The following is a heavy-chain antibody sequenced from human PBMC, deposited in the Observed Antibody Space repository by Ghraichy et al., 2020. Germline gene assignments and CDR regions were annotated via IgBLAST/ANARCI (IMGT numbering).Heavy chain of an antibody. D-gene: IGHD6-6*01. V-gene: IGHV4-34*01. CDR1: GGSFSGYY. CDR2: INHSGST. J-gene: IGHJ4*02. CDR3: ARAPPLIAARLDY. Sequence: SETLSLTCAVYGGSFSGYYWSWIRQPPGKGLEWIGEINHSGSTNYNPSLKSRVTISVDTSKNQFSLKLSSVTAADTAVYYCARAPPLIAARLDYWGQGTLVTVSS.